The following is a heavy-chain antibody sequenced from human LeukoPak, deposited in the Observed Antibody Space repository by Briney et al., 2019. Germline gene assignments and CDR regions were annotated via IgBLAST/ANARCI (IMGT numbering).Heavy chain of an antibody. CDR1: GYTFINYD. Sequence: ASVKVSCKASGYTFINYDIHWVRQATGQGLEWMGWMNPYSGNTGYAQNFQGRITITRNTSISTAYMELTSLRSEGTAVYYCARTQHLVLRSPLDPWGQGTLVTVSS. D-gene: IGHD6-13*01. CDR3: ARTQHLVLRSPLDP. J-gene: IGHJ5*02. V-gene: IGHV1-8*03. CDR2: MNPYSGNT.